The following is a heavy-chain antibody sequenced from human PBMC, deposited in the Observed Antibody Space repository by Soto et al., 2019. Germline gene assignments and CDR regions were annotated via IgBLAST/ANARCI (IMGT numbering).Heavy chain of an antibody. CDR3: AIVEGSGMFGKFGY. CDR1: GDSISSYY. D-gene: IGHD3-10*02. CDR2: IYYSGST. V-gene: IGHV4-59*01. Sequence: QVQLQESGPGLVKPSETLSLTCTVSGDSISSYYWSWIRQPPGKGLEWIGYIYYSGSTNYNPSLKNRFTISVDTSKNQFYLKLNSVTAAYTAVEDCAIVEGSGMFGKFGYGGRGTMVIVSS. J-gene: IGHJ4*02.